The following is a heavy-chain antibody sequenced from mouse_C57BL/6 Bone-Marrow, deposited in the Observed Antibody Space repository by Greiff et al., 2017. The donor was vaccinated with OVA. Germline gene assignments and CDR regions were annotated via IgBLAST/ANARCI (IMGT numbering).Heavy chain of an antibody. D-gene: IGHD1-1*01. CDR2: IRNKANGYTT. CDR1: GFTFTDYY. J-gene: IGHJ2*01. V-gene: IGHV7-4*01. CDR3: VKAAPDYYGSSYPHYFDY. Sequence: EVKLVESGGGLVQPGASLRLSCAASGFTFTDYYMSWVRQPPGKAPEWLALIRNKANGYTTEYTASVKGRFTISRDNSPNILYLQMITLRAEDSATYYCVKAAPDYYGSSYPHYFDYWGQGTTLTVSS.